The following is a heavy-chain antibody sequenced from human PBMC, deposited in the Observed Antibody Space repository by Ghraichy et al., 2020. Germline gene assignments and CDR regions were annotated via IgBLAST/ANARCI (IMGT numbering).Heavy chain of an antibody. D-gene: IGHD3-22*01. CDR2: IRYSGSSI. CDR3: AKDRDYYDSSGYYFNAFDN. V-gene: IGHV3-23*01. J-gene: IGHJ3*02. Sequence: GGSLRLSCAASGFTFSSYAMSWVRQAPGKGLEWVSYIRYSGSSIYYTDSVKGRFTISRDNSKNTLYLQMNSLRAEDTAVYYCAKDRDYYDSSGYYFNAFDNLGQGEMV. CDR1: GFTFSSYA.